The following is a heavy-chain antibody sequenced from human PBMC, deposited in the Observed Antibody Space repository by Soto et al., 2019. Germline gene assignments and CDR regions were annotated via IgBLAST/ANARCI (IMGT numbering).Heavy chain of an antibody. CDR1: GFTFSSYA. D-gene: IGHD6-19*01. J-gene: IGHJ6*02. Sequence: PGGSLRLSCAASGFTFSSYAMHWVRQAPGKGLEWVAVISYDGSNKYYADSVKGRFTISRDNSKNTLYLQMNSLRAEDTAVYYCARAGQYYYYYGMDVWGQGTTVTVSS. CDR2: ISYDGSNK. CDR3: ARAGQYYYYYGMDV. V-gene: IGHV3-30-3*01.